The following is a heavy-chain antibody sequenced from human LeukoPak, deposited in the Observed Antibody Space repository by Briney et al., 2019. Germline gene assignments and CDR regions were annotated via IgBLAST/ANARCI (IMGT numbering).Heavy chain of an antibody. Sequence: GGSLRLSCAASGFSFSSYWMSWVRQAPGKGLEWVANIKLDGSEKFYVYSVKGRFTISRDNAKNSLYLQMNSLRAEDTAVYYCARRGRYCTSTSCSLLGAFDVWGLGTMVTVSS. CDR1: GFSFSSYW. J-gene: IGHJ3*01. CDR2: IKLDGSEK. CDR3: ARRGRYCTSTSCSLLGAFDV. V-gene: IGHV3-7*01. D-gene: IGHD2-2*01.